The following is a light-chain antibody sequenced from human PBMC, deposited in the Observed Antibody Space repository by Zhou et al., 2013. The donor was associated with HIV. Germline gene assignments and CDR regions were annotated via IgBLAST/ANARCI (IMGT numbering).Light chain of an antibody. CDR3: MQATHFPRT. V-gene: IGKV2-24*01. CDR2: EVW. Sequence: DIVMTQTPRYSVVTLGQSASISCTSSQSLVHSDGNTYVSWLHQRPGQPPRLLIYEVWHPFSGVSGQSLWRWETDEFHTAHQQGWSLTMSAFYYCMQATHFPRTFGQGTSVEI. J-gene: IGKJ1*01. CDR1: QSLVHSDGNTY.